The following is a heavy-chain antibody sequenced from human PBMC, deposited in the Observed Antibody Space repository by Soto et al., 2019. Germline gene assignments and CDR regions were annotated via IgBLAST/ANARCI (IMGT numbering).Heavy chain of an antibody. J-gene: IGHJ4*02. D-gene: IGHD2-2*01. CDR2: ITGSADNT. CDR1: GFSLSNYA. Sequence: EVQLLESGGDLVQPGGSLRLSCAASGFSLSNYAMTWVRQAPGKGLEWVSGITGSADNTYYADSVKGRFIISGDNSKNALYLQMNSLRAEVTALYFCARDCSSSSCSVWHYWGQGTLVTVSS. CDR3: ARDCSSSSCSVWHY. V-gene: IGHV3-23*01.